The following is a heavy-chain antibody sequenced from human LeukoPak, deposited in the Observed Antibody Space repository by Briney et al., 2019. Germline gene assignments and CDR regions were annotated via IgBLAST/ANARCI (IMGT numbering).Heavy chain of an antibody. CDR3: AREGYDILTGYFDP. V-gene: IGHV1-69*04. J-gene: IGHJ5*02. Sequence: SVKVSCKASGGTFSSYAINWVRQAPGQGLEWMGRIIPILGIANYAQKFQGRVTITADKSTSTAYMELSSLRSEDTAVYYCAREGYDILTGYFDPWGQGTLVTVSS. CDR1: GGTFSSYA. D-gene: IGHD3-9*01. CDR2: IIPILGIA.